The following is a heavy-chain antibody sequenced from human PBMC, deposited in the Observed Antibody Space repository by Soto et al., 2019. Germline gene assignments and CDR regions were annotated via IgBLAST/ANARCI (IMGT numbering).Heavy chain of an antibody. CDR3: ARDRDSGSYWYFDL. CDR1: GFTVSSNY. CDR2: IYSGGST. V-gene: IGHV3-66*01. D-gene: IGHD1-26*01. Sequence: EVQLVESGGGLVQPGGSLRLSCAASGFTVSSNYMSWVRQAPGKGLEWVSVIYSGGSTYYADSVKGRFTISRDNSRNTLYLQMNSLRAEDTAVYYCARDRDSGSYWYFDLGGRGTLVTVSS. J-gene: IGHJ2*01.